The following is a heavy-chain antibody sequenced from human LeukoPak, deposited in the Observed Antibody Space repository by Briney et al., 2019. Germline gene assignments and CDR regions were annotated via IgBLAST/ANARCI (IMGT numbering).Heavy chain of an antibody. V-gene: IGHV3-30-3*01. Sequence: GGSLRLSCAASGFTFSSYAMHWVRQAPGKGLEWVAVISYDGSNKYYADSVKGRFTISRDNSKNTLYLQMNSLRAEDTAVYYCAREVAVRIAAAGTDYWGQGTLVTVSS. J-gene: IGHJ4*02. CDR2: ISYDGSNK. D-gene: IGHD6-13*01. CDR1: GFTFSSYA. CDR3: AREVAVRIAAAGTDY.